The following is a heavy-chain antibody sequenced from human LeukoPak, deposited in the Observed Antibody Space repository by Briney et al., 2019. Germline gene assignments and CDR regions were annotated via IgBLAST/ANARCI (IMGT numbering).Heavy chain of an antibody. CDR2: IYHSGST. CDR1: AYSNSSGYY. D-gene: IGHD6-19*01. Sequence: PSETLSLTCTVSAYSNSSGYYWGWIRQPPGKGLEWIGSIYHSGSTYYNPSLKSRVTISVDTSKNQFSLKLSSVTAADTAVYYCARLPGFSSGWYFIDYWGQGTLVTVSS. CDR3: ARLPGFSSGWYFIDY. J-gene: IGHJ4*02. V-gene: IGHV4-38-2*02.